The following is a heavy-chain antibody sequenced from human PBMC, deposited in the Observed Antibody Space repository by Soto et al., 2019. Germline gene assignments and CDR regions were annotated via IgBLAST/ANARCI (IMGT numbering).Heavy chain of an antibody. CDR2: INGSSSTM. V-gene: IGHV3-48*02. Sequence: EVQLVESGGGLVQRGGSLRLSCAASGFTFGIYSMNWVRQAPGKGLEWISYINGSSSTMYYADSVKGRFIISRDNADNSLYLQMISLRDADTVVYYGARGDRFRCSGDRCFPAGLFLPWGQGPLVTVSS. D-gene: IGHD2-15*01. CDR1: GFTFGIYS. CDR3: ARGDRFRCSGDRCFPAGLFLP. J-gene: IGHJ5*02.